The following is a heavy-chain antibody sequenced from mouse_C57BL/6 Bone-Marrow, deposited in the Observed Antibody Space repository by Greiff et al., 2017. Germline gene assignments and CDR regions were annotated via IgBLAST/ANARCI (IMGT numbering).Heavy chain of an antibody. D-gene: IGHD1-1*01. J-gene: IGHJ4*01. CDR2: IYPGNSDT. CDR3: TRDYYYYGSSYGAMDY. CDR1: GYTFTSYW. Sequence: VQLQQSGTVLARPGASVKMSCKTSGYTFTSYWMHWVKQRPGQGLEWIGAIYPGNSDTSYNQKFKGKAKLTAVTSASTAYMELSSLTNEDSAVYYCTRDYYYYGSSYGAMDYWGQGTSVTVSS. V-gene: IGHV1-5*01.